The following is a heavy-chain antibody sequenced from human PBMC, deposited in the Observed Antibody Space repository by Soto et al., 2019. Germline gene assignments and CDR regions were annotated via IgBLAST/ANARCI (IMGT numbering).Heavy chain of an antibody. CDR1: GGSISSGGYY. CDR2: IYYSGST. J-gene: IGHJ4*02. CDR3: ARVYGSGSYYLDY. D-gene: IGHD3-10*01. V-gene: IGHV4-31*03. Sequence: LSLTCTVSGGSISSGGYYRSWIRQHPGKGLEWIGYIYYSGSTYYNPSLKSRVTISVDTSKNQFSLKLSSVTAADTAVYYCARVYGSGSYYLDYWGQGTLVTVSS.